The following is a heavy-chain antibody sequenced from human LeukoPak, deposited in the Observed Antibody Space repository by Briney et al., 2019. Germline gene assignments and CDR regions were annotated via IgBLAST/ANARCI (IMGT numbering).Heavy chain of an antibody. CDR3: ARDASWNWYFDL. Sequence: PSETLSLTCTVSGGSISNCYWIWIRQPAGKGLEWIGRIYTSGSTNYNPSLKSRVTMSVDTSNNQVSLNLYSVTAADTAVYYCARDASWNWYFDLWGRGTLVTVSS. V-gene: IGHV4-4*07. CDR2: IYTSGST. CDR1: GGSISNCY. J-gene: IGHJ2*01.